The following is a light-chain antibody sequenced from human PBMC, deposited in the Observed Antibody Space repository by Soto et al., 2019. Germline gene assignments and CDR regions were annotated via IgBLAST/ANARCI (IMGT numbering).Light chain of an antibody. CDR3: QQASRFPHT. CDR1: QDIDKW. V-gene: IGKV1-12*01. J-gene: IGKJ2*01. Sequence: DIQMTQSPSSLSAPVGDRVSISCRASQDIDKWLAWFQQKPGKAPKLLISAASPLQNGVSSRFSGSGSGTDFTLTIQSLQPDDSGTYYCQQASRFPHTFGQGTKLEIK. CDR2: AAS.